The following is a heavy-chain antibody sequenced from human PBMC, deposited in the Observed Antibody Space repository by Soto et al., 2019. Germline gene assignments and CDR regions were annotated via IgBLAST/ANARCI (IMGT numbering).Heavy chain of an antibody. CDR1: GHSFSSYW. Sequence: PGASLKISCKGSGHSFSSYWISWVRHMPGKGLEWMGRIDPSDSYTNYSPSFQGHVTLSADKSISTAYLKWSTLKASHTAMYDCARTADTSMAMKYWGQRTRVTVS. CDR3: ARTADTSMAMKY. CDR2: IDPSDSYT. J-gene: IGHJ4*02. V-gene: IGHV5-10-1*01. D-gene: IGHD5-18*01.